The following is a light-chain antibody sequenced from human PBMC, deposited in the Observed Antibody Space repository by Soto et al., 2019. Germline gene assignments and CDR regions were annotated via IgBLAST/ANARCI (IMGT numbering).Light chain of an antibody. CDR2: DVS. V-gene: IGLV2-11*01. Sequence: QSALTQPRSVSGSPGQSVTVFCIGTSSDVGDYNSVSWYQQHPGKAPKLMIYDVSKRSSGVPDRFSGSKSGNTASLTISGLQAEDEADYYCCSYVGSYSYVFGIGTKVTVL. CDR3: CSYVGSYSYV. J-gene: IGLJ1*01. CDR1: SSDVGDYNS.